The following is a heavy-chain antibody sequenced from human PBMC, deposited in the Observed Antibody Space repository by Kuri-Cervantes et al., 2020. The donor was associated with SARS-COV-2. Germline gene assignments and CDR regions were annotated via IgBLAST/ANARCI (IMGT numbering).Heavy chain of an antibody. J-gene: IGHJ4*02. Sequence: ASVKVSCKASGGTFSSYAINWVRQATGQGLEWMGWMNPNSGNTGYAQKFQGRVTMTRNTAISTAYMELSSLRSEDTAVYYWARAPYWGIAVAEGNFDYWGQGTLVTVSS. CDR3: ARAPYWGIAVAEGNFDY. CDR1: GGTFSSYA. D-gene: IGHD6-19*01. V-gene: IGHV1-8*02. CDR2: MNPNSGNT.